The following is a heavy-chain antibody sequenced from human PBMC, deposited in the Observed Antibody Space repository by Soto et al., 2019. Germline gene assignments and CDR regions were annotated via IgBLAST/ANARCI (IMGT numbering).Heavy chain of an antibody. CDR3: ARELVPQWYYYDSSGLMGLLDS. D-gene: IGHD3-22*01. J-gene: IGHJ5*01. CDR2: IYYSGST. V-gene: IGHV4-31*03. CDR1: GGSISSGGYY. Sequence: PSETLSLTCTVSGGSISSGGYYWSWIRQHPGKGLEWIGYIYYSGSTYYNPSLKSRVTISVDTSKNQFSLKLSSVTAADTAVYYCARELVPQWYYYDSSGLMGLLDSWGQGTFVTVSS.